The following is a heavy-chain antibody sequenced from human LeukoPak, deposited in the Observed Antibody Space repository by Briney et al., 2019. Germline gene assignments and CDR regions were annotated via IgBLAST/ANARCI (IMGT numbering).Heavy chain of an antibody. V-gene: IGHV3-23*01. CDR1: GFTFSTYA. D-gene: IGHD3-10*01. CDR2: ISGSGGST. J-gene: IGHJ4*02. CDR3: AKGGLRSPFDY. Sequence: GGSLRLSCAASGFTFSTYAMSWVCQAPGKGLEWVSAISGSGGSTYYADSVKGRFTISRDNSKNTLYLQMNSLRAEDTAVYYCAKGGLRSPFDYWGQGTLVTVSS.